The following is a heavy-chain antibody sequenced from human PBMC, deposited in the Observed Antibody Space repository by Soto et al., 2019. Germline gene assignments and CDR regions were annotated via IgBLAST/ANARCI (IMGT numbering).Heavy chain of an antibody. V-gene: IGHV3-30-3*01. J-gene: IGHJ4*02. CDR2: ISYDGSNK. CDR3: ARDYYGPGPFDY. CDR1: GFTISSYA. D-gene: IGHD3-10*01. Sequence: QVQLVESGGGVVQPGRSLRLSCAASGFTISSYAMHWVRQAPGKGLEWVAVISYDGSNKYYADSVKGRFTISRDNSKNTLYLQMNSLRAEDTAVYYCARDYYGPGPFDYWGQGTLVTVSS.